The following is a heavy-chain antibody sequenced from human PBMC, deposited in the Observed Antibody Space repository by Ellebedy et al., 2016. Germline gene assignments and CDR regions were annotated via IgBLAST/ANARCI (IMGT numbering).Heavy chain of an antibody. Sequence: GGSLRLXXAASGFPFSLAGMTWIRQAPGKGLEWVSSITSGSTYIYYADSVKGRFTISRDNSKNTLYLQMSSLTDDDTALYYCAKRRQQLVRGDFDYWGQGTLVTVSS. D-gene: IGHD6-13*01. V-gene: IGHV3-21*04. CDR3: AKRRQQLVRGDFDY. CDR1: GFPFSLAG. CDR2: ITSGSTYI. J-gene: IGHJ4*02.